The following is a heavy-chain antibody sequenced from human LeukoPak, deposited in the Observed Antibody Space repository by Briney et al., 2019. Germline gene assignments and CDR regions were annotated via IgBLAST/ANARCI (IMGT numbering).Heavy chain of an antibody. Sequence: PGRSLRLSCAAYAFTFSSYGMHWVRQAPGKGLEWVAFIRYDGSNKYYADSVKGRFTISRDNSKNTLYLQMNSLRAEHTAVYYCANSPLPVYWGQGTLVTVSS. V-gene: IGHV3-30*02. CDR1: AFTFSSYG. J-gene: IGHJ4*02. CDR2: IRYDGSNK. CDR3: ANSPLPVY.